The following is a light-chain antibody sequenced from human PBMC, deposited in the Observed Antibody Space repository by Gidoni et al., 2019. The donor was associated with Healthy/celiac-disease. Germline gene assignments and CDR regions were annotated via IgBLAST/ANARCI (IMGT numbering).Light chain of an antibody. CDR1: QDISNY. J-gene: IGKJ2*04. V-gene: IGKV1-33*01. CDR3: QQYDNLPPVCS. Sequence: DIKMPQSPSSLSASVGDRVTITCQASQDISNYLNWYQQKPGKAPKLLIYDASNLETGVPSRFSGSGSGTDFTFTISSLQPEDIATYYCQQYDNLPPVCSFGQGTKLEIK. CDR2: DAS.